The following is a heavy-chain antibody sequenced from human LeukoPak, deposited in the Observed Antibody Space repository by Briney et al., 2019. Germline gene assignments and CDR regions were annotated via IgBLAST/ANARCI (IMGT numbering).Heavy chain of an antibody. Sequence: NPGGSLRLSCTASGFTFGDYAMSWFRQAPGKGLEWVGFIRSKAYGGTTEYAASVKGRFTISRDDSKSIAYLQMNSLKTEDTAVYYCTRGRCSGGSCYNLGVYYFDYWGQGTLVTVSS. J-gene: IGHJ4*02. CDR1: GFTFGDYA. V-gene: IGHV3-49*05. CDR3: TRGRCSGGSCYNLGVYYFDY. D-gene: IGHD2-15*01. CDR2: IRSKAYGGTT.